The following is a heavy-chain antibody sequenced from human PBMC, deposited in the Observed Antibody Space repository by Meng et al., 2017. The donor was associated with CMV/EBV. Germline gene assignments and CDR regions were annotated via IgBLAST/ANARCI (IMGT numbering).Heavy chain of an antibody. D-gene: IGHD3-22*01. CDR1: GYTLTELS. CDR3: ATLYYYDSSPPGETNDAFDI. CDR2: FDPEDGET. V-gene: IGHV1-24*01. Sequence: ASVKVSCKVSGYTLTELSMHWVRQAPGKGLEWMGGFDPEDGETIYAQKFQGRVTITEDTSTDTAYMELSSPRSEDTAVYYCATLYYYDSSPPGETNDAFDIWGQGTMVTVSS. J-gene: IGHJ3*02.